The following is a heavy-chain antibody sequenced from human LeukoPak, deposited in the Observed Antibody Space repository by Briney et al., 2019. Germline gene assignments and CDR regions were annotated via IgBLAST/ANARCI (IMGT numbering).Heavy chain of an antibody. J-gene: IGHJ4*02. D-gene: IGHD5-24*01. Sequence: GASVKVSCKASGYTFTSYGISWVRQAPGQGLEWMGWISAYNGNTNYAQKLQGRVTMTTDTSTSTAYMELRSLRSDDTAVYYCARGREAVEMATISDYWGQGTLVTVSS. CDR1: GYTFTSYG. CDR3: ARGREAVEMATISDY. V-gene: IGHV1-18*01. CDR2: ISAYNGNT.